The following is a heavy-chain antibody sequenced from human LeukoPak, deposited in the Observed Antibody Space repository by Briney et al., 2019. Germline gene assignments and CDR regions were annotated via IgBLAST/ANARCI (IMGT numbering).Heavy chain of an antibody. CDR2: INPSGGST. CDR1: GYTFASYY. J-gene: IGHJ6*02. V-gene: IGHV1-46*01. CDR3: ARGSTYYYGMDV. D-gene: IGHD2-15*01. Sequence: GASVKVSCKPSGYTFASYYMHWVREAPGQGLEWMGIINPSGGSTSYAQKFQGRVTMTRDTSTSTVYMELSSLRSEDTAVYYCARGSTYYYGMDVWGQGTTVTVSS.